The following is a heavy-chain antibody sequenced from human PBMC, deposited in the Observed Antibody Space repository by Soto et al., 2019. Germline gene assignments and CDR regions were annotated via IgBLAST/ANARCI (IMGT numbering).Heavy chain of an antibody. J-gene: IGHJ4*02. CDR3: ASGKWSLDY. Sequence: GGSLRLSCVASGISLSDNYMAWIRQAPGKWLEWLSYISNSDYTTYYTDSVKGRFTISRDNAKNSLYLQLNGLRVEDTAVYYCASGKWSLDYWGQGXLVTVSS. V-gene: IGHV3-11*01. CDR2: ISNSDYTT. CDR1: GISLSDNY. D-gene: IGHD2-15*01.